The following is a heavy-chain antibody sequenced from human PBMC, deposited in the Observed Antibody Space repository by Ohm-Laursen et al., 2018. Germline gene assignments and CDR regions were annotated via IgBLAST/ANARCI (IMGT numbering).Heavy chain of an antibody. Sequence: SLRLSCTASGFTFSDYYMSWIRQAPGKGLEWVANIEQDGSEKNYVESVKGRFTISRDNAKNLLFLQLNALRAEDTAVYYCAAGSGWLIDYWGQGILVTVSS. V-gene: IGHV3-7*01. CDR3: AAGSGWLIDY. D-gene: IGHD6-19*01. CDR1: GFTFSDYY. J-gene: IGHJ4*02. CDR2: IEQDGSEK.